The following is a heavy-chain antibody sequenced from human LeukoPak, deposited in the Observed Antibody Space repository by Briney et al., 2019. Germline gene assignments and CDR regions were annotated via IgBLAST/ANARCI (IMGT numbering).Heavy chain of an antibody. D-gene: IGHD6-13*01. V-gene: IGHV1-69*13. CDR2: IIPIFGTA. Sequence: GASVKVSCKASGYTFTSYGISWVRQAPGQGLEWMGGIIPIFGTANYAQKFQGRVTITPDESTSTAYMELSSLRPEDTAVYSCARLQSIAAADHWGQGTLVPVSS. CDR3: ARLQSIAAADH. J-gene: IGHJ4*02. CDR1: GYTFTSYG.